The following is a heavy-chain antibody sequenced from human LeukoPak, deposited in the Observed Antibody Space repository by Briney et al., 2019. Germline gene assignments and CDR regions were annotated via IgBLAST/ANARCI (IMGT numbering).Heavy chain of an antibody. Sequence: GASVKVSCKASGYTFTGYYMHWVRHAPGQGLELMGWINPNSGDTNYAQKFQGRVTMTRDTSISTAYMELSRLRSDDTAVYYCARDRVGYCSGGSCYPNWFDPWGQGTLVTVPS. CDR3: ARDRVGYCSGGSCYPNWFDP. D-gene: IGHD2-15*01. CDR2: INPNSGDT. J-gene: IGHJ5*02. CDR1: GYTFTGYY. V-gene: IGHV1-2*02.